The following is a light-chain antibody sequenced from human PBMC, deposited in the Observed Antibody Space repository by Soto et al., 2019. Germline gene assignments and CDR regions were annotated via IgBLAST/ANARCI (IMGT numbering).Light chain of an antibody. CDR1: QSVSSSY. CDR3: QQYNNWPPST. J-gene: IGKJ1*01. CDR2: GAS. Sequence: EIVSTQSPGTPSLSPGERATLSCRASQSVSSSYLAWYQQKPGQAPRLLIYGASSRATGIPARFSGSGSGTEFTLTISSLQSEDFAVYYCQQYNNWPPSTFGQGTKVDIK. V-gene: IGKV3D-15*01.